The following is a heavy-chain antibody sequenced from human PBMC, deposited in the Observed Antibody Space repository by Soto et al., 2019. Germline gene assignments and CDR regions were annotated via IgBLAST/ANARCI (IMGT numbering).Heavy chain of an antibody. CDR2: IYPDDSDS. CDR3: VRSYNSGWIFDY. Sequence: PGESLKISCNGSGYSFTDYWIGWVRQMPGKGLEWMGIIYPDDSDSRYSPSFQGQVTISADKSISSAYLQWSSLRASDTAMYYCVRSYNSGWIFDYWGQGTLVTVSS. D-gene: IGHD6-19*01. CDR1: GYSFTDYW. V-gene: IGHV5-51*03. J-gene: IGHJ4*02.